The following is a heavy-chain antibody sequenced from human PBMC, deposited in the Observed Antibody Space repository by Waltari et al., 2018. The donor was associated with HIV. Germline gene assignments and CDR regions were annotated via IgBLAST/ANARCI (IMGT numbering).Heavy chain of an antibody. Sequence: QVQLQESGPGLVKPSETLSLTCTVSGGSISSYYWSWIRQPPGKGLEWIGYIHYRGSTNYNPSLKSRVTVLVDTSKNQFSLKLRSVTAADTAVYYCARLYPELRGFDYWGQGTLVTVSS. CDR2: IHYRGST. CDR1: GGSISSYY. D-gene: IGHD1-7*01. CDR3: ARLYPELRGFDY. V-gene: IGHV4-59*08. J-gene: IGHJ4*02.